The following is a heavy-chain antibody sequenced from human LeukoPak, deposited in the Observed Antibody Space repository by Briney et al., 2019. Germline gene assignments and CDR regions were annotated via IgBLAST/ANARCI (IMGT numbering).Heavy chain of an antibody. Sequence: GGSLRLSCAASGFTFSSYWMSWVRQAPGKGLEWVANIKQDGREKYYVGSVKGRFTISRDNAKNSLYLQMNSLRAEDTAVYYRARVCPWAGYYRTCFDYWGQGTLVTVSS. J-gene: IGHJ4*02. CDR2: IKQDGREK. CDR3: ARVCPWAGYYRTCFDY. V-gene: IGHV3-7*03. CDR1: GFTFSSYW. D-gene: IGHD3/OR15-3a*01.